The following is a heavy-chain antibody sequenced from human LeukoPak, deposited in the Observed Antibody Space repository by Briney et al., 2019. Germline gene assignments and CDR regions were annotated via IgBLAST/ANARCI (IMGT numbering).Heavy chain of an antibody. Sequence: PGGSLRLSCAASGFTFSDYYMSWIRQAPGKGLEWVSYISSSSSYTNYAGSVKGRFTISRDNAKNSLYLQMNSLRAEDTAVYYCARDAFLGYCSSTSSCFYGMDVWGQGPRSPSP. V-gene: IGHV3-11*06. CDR1: GFTFSDYY. CDR3: ARDAFLGYCSSTSSCFYGMDV. D-gene: IGHD2-2*01. J-gene: IGHJ6*02. CDR2: ISSSSSYT.